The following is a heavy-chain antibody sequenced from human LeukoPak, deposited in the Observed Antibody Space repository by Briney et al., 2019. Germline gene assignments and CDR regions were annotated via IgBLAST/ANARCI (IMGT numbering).Heavy chain of an antibody. CDR3: ARSLWPEDS. J-gene: IGHJ4*02. CDR1: GFTFTDYY. V-gene: IGHV3-7*01. D-gene: IGHD1-14*01. Sequence: GGSLRLSCAASGFTFTDYYISWVRQAPGKGLEWVASINQDGSTKIYVNPVKGRFTISRDNAKESVYLQMDSLTADDTAVYYCARSLWPEDSWGQGTQVTVSS. CDR2: INQDGSTK.